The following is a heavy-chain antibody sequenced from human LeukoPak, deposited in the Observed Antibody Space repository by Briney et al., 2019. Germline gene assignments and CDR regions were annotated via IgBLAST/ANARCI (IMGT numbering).Heavy chain of an antibody. J-gene: IGHJ3*01. CDR2: IYHSGST. CDR1: GGSISSGGCY. V-gene: IGHV4-30-2*01. D-gene: IGHD3-10*01. Sequence: PSQTLSLTCTVSGGSISSGGCYWSWIRQPPGKGLECIGYIYHSGSTYYNPSLKSRVTISVDRSKNQFSLKLSSVTAADTAVYYCARHMSVSYDAFDLWGRGTTVTVSS. CDR3: ARHMSVSYDAFDL.